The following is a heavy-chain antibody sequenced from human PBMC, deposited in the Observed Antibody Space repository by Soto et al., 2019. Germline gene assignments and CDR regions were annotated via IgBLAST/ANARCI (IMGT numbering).Heavy chain of an antibody. CDR1: GYSISSGYY. CDR2: IYHSGST. V-gene: IGHV4-38-2*01. J-gene: IGHJ5*02. Sequence: PSETLSLTCAVSGYSISSGYYWGWIRQPPGKGLEWIGSIYHSGSTYYNPSLKSRVTISVDTSENQFSLKLSSVTAADTAVYYCARAVGYCSSTSCYTGWFDPWGQGTLVTVSS. D-gene: IGHD2-2*02. CDR3: ARAVGYCSSTSCYTGWFDP.